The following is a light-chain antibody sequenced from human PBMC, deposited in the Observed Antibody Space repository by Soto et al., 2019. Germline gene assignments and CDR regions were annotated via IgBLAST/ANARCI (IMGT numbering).Light chain of an antibody. CDR3: QQYYSYPLT. J-gene: IGKJ5*01. CDR1: QSISSY. CDR2: AAS. Sequence: IQMTQSPSTLSASVGDRVTITCRASQSISSYLAWYQQKPGKAPKLLIYAASTLQSGVPSRFSGSGSGTDFTLTISCLQSEDFATYYCQQYYSYPLTFGQGTRLEIK. V-gene: IGKV1-8*01.